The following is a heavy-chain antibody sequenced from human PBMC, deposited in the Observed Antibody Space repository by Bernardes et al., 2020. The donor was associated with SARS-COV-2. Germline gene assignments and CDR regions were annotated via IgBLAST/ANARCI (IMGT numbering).Heavy chain of an antibody. CDR2: LWYDGSNK. CDR1: GFTFSSYG. Sequence: SLPLSCTASGFTFSSYGMHWVRQAPCKGLEWVAVLWYDGSNKYYADSVKGRFTISRDNSKNTLYLQMNSLRAEDTAVYYCAKFLAGSSPHRTGATTYFDYWGQGTLVTVSS. J-gene: IGHJ4*02. CDR3: AKFLAGSSPHRTGATTYFDY. D-gene: IGHD1-26*01. V-gene: IGHV3-33*06.